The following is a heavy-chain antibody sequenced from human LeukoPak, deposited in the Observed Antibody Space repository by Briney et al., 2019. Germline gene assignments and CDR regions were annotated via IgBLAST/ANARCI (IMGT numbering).Heavy chain of an antibody. CDR2: ISGSGGST. Sequence: GGSLRLSCAASGFTFSSYAMSWVRRAPGKGLEWVSAISGSGGSTYYADSVKGRFTISRDNSKNTLYLQMNSLGAEDTAVYYCAKEGAGYYYYYMDVWGKGTTVTVSS. CDR3: AKEGAGYYYYYMDV. CDR1: GFTFSSYA. J-gene: IGHJ6*03. D-gene: IGHD3-16*01. V-gene: IGHV3-23*01.